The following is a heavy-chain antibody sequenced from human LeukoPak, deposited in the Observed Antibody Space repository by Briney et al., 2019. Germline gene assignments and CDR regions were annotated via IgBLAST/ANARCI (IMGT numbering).Heavy chain of an antibody. CDR1: GGSISSYY. V-gene: IGHV4-59*01. CDR3: ASYSYYYESSGYFDY. CDR2: IYYSGST. D-gene: IGHD3-22*01. Sequence: SGTLSLTCTVSGGSISSYYWSWIRQPPGKGLEWIGYIYYSGSTNYNPSLKSRVTISVDTSKNQFSLKLSSVTAADTAVYYCASYSYYYESSGYFDYWGQGTLVTVSS. J-gene: IGHJ4*02.